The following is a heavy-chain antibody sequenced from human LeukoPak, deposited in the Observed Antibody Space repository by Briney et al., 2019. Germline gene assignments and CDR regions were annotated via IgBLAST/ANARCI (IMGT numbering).Heavy chain of an antibody. D-gene: IGHD6-19*01. Sequence: SVKVSCKASGGTFSSYAISWVRQAPGQGLEWMGGIIPILGIANYAQKFQGRVTITADKSTSTAYMELSSLRSEDTAVYYCARDLVEQWLATYWYFDLWGRGTLVTVSS. CDR1: GGTFSSYA. CDR3: ARDLVEQWLATYWYFDL. V-gene: IGHV1-69*04. J-gene: IGHJ2*01. CDR2: IIPILGIA.